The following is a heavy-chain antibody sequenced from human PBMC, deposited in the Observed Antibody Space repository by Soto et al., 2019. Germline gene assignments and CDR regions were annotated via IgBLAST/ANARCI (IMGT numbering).Heavy chain of an antibody. Sequence: GGSLRLSCAASGFTFSSYWMHWVRQAPGKGLVWVSRINSDGSSTSYADSVKGRFTISRDNAKNTLYLQMNSLRAEDTAVYYCASIRDGYNRDYYYGMDVWGQGTTVTVSS. CDR1: GFTFSSYW. CDR3: ASIRDGYNRDYYYGMDV. D-gene: IGHD5-12*01. CDR2: INSDGSST. V-gene: IGHV3-74*01. J-gene: IGHJ6*02.